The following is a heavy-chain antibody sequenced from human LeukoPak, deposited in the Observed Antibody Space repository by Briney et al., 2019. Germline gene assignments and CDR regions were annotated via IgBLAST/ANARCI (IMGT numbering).Heavy chain of an antibody. J-gene: IGHJ5*02. CDR2: ISSSSRTI. Sequence: GGSLRLSCAASGFTFSTYSMNWVRQAPGKGLEWVSYISSSSRTIYYADSVKGRFTISRDNAKNSLYLQMNSLRDEDTAVYYCAREGRPAVGTGWFDPWGQGTLVTVSS. CDR3: AREGRPAVGTGWFDP. D-gene: IGHD6-13*01. V-gene: IGHV3-48*02. CDR1: GFTFSTYS.